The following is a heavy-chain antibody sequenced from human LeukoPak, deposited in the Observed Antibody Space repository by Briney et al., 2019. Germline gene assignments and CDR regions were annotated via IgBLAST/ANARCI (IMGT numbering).Heavy chain of an antibody. V-gene: IGHV4-59*08. CDR1: GGSISSYY. J-gene: IGHJ4*02. Sequence: SETLSLTCTVSGGSISSYYWSWIRQPPGKGLEWIGYIYYSGSTNYNPSLKSRVTISVDTSKNQFSLKLSSVTAADTAVYYCARGPWAARSYFDYWGQGTLVTVSS. D-gene: IGHD6-6*01. CDR3: ARGPWAARSYFDY. CDR2: IYYSGST.